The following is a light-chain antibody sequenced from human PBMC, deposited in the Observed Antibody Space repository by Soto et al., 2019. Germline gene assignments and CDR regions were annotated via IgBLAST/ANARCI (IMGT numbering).Light chain of an antibody. CDR1: QTVSSNY. CDR3: QHYGNSLWT. Sequence: ENVLTQSPDTLSLSPGEGATLSCRASQTVSSNYLAWYQHRPSQAPKLIIHGASYTAPGIPDRFSGSGSGADFTLTISRLEPEDFAVYFCQHYGNSLWTFGQGTKVDIK. V-gene: IGKV3-20*01. J-gene: IGKJ1*01. CDR2: GAS.